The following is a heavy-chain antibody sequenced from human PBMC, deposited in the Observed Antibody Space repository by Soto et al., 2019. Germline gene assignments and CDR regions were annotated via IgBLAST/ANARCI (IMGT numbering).Heavy chain of an antibody. D-gene: IGHD3-3*01. CDR2: IYHSGST. V-gene: IGHV4-38-2*01. J-gene: IGHJ4*02. CDR1: GYSISSGYY. CDR3: AIGSGIFGVGHPPF. Sequence: SETLSLTCAVSGYSISSGYYWGWIRQPPGKGLEWIGSIYHSGSTYYNPSLKSRVTISVDTSKNQFSLKLSSVTAADTAVYYCAIGSGIFGVGHPPFWGQGTLVTVSS.